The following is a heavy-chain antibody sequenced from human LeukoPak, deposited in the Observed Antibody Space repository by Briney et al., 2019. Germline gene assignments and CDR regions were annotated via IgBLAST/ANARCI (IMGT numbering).Heavy chain of an antibody. Sequence: PGGSLRLSCAASGITISSNHMNWVRQAPGKGLEWVSVIYDGGSTHYADSVKGRFTISRDNSKNTLYLQMNSLRAEDTAVYHCARFYGVPGGWFDPWGQGTLVTVSS. CDR1: GITISSNH. J-gene: IGHJ5*02. CDR2: IYDGGST. V-gene: IGHV3-66*01. D-gene: IGHD4-17*01. CDR3: ARFYGVPGGWFDP.